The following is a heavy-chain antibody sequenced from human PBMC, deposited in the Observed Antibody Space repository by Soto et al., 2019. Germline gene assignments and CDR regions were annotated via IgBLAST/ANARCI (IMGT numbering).Heavy chain of an antibody. Sequence: GGSLRLSCAASGFTFSSYWMHWVRQAPGKGLVWVSRINSDGSSTSYADSVKGRFTISRDNAKNTLYLQMNSLRAEDTAVYYCARDRGYSSGPPENWFDPWGQGTLVTVSS. D-gene: IGHD6-19*01. J-gene: IGHJ5*02. CDR3: ARDRGYSSGPPENWFDP. CDR1: GFTFSSYW. CDR2: INSDGSST. V-gene: IGHV3-74*01.